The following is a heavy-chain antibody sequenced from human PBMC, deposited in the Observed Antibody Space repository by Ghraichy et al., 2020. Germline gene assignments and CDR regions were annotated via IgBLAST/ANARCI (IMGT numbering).Heavy chain of an antibody. CDR3: ARRSSGYYLDY. D-gene: IGHD3-22*01. J-gene: IGHJ4*02. CDR2: ISSSSSTI. CDR1: GFTFSSYR. V-gene: IGHV3-48*04. Sequence: GESMNISCAASGFTFSSYRMNWVRQAPGKGLEWVSYISSSSSTIYYADSVKGRFTISRDNAKNSLYLQMNSLRAEDTAVYYCARRSSGYYLDYWGQGTLVTVSS.